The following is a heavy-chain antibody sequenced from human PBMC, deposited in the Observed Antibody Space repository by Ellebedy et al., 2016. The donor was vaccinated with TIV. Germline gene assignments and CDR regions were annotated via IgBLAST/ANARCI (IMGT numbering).Heavy chain of an antibody. CDR3: ARQGSGGRSFDY. CDR1: GGSISSYY. J-gene: IGHJ4*02. Sequence: MPSETLSLTCTVSGGSISSYYWTWIRQPPGKGLEWIGYIYYSGSPNYHPSLKSRVTISVDTSKNQFSLKLSSVTAADTAVYYCARQGSGGRSFDYWGQGTLVTVSS. V-gene: IGHV4-59*08. CDR2: IYYSGSP. D-gene: IGHD3-16*01.